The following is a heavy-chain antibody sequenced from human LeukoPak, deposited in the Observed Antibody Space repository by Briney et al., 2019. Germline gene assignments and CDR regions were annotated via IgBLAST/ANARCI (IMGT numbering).Heavy chain of an antibody. CDR3: AREIPMVRGVSYYFDY. CDR2: IYTSGST. D-gene: IGHD3-10*01. V-gene: IGHV4-4*07. J-gene: IGHJ4*02. CDR1: GGSISSYY. Sequence: SETLSLTCTVSGGSISSYYWSWIRQPAGKGLEWIGRIYTSGSTNYNPSLKSRVTMSVDTSKNQFSLKLSSVTAADTAVYYCAREIPMVRGVSYYFDYWGQGTLVTVSS.